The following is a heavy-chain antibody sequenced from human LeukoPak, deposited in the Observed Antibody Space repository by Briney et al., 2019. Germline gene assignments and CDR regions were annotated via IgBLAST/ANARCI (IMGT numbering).Heavy chain of an antibody. D-gene: IGHD6-19*01. CDR2: ISWNSGSI. CDR3: AKDTGTAVAGTADY. CDR1: GFTFDDYA. Sequence: PGGSLRLSCAASGFTFDDYAMHWVRQAPGKGLEWVSGISWNSGSIGYADSVKDRFTISRDNAKNSLYLQMNSLRAEDTALYYCAKDTGTAVAGTADYWGQGTLVTVSS. J-gene: IGHJ4*02. V-gene: IGHV3-9*01.